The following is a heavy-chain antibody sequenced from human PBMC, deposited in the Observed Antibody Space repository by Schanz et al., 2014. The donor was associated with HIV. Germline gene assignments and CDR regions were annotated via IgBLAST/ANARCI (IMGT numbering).Heavy chain of an antibody. V-gene: IGHV3-30*19. CDR1: EFTFRTSI. Sequence: QVQLVESGGGVVQPGGSLRLSCAMSEFTFRTSIIHWVRQPPGKGLEWVAAMSYDGYSKYYADSVKGRFIISRDNTRNSLYLQMSSLRVEDTAVYYCARDPGAQGWLDPWGQGTLVIVSS. CDR3: ARDPGAQGWLDP. J-gene: IGHJ5*02. CDR2: MSYDGYSK. D-gene: IGHD1-26*01.